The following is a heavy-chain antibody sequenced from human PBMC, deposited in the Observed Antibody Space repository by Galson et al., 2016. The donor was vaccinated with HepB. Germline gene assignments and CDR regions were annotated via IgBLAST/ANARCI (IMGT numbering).Heavy chain of an antibody. CDR3: ARQYNGPFSAWFDP. J-gene: IGHJ5*02. CDR2: IYPDESDI. Sequence: QSGAEVKKPGESLRISCKGSGYIFTNYYIGWVRQMPGKGLEWMGIIYPDESDIRYSPSLQGQVTISADKSSNTAYLQWSSLKAPDTATYYCARQYNGPFSAWFDPWGQGLLITVPS. V-gene: IGHV5-51*01. D-gene: IGHD1-26*01. CDR1: GYIFTNYY.